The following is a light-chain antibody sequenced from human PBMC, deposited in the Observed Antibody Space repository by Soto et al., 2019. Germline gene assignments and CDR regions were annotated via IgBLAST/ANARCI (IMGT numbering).Light chain of an antibody. CDR3: QQYGSSPPT. J-gene: IGKJ1*01. V-gene: IGKV3-20*01. CDR2: GAS. Sequence: EIVLTQSPGTLSLSPGERATLSCRARQSVSTNYLAWYQRKPGQAPRLLIYGASSRTTDLPNRFSGSGSGTDFALTIARLQAEDFAVYYCQQYGSSPPTFGQGTKVEIK. CDR1: QSVSTNY.